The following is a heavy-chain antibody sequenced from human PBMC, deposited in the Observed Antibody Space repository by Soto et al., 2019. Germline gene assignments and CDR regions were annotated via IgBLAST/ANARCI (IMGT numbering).Heavy chain of an antibody. CDR2: ISGSGGST. D-gene: IGHD4-17*01. V-gene: IGHV3-23*01. J-gene: IGHJ2*01. CDR1: GFTFSSYA. CDR3: AKDWTTTVTTIWYFDL. Sequence: EVQLLESGGGLVQPGGSLRLSCAASGFTFSSYAMSWVHQAPGKGLEWVSAISGSGGSTYYADSVKGRFTISRDNSKNTLYLQMNSLRAEDTAVYYCAKDWTTTVTTIWYFDLWGRGTLVTVSS.